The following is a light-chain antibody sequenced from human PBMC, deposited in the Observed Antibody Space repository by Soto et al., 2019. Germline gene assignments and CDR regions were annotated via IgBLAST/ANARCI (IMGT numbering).Light chain of an antibody. CDR1: LGISTY. V-gene: IGKV1-9*01. CDR3: QQVNTYT. CDR2: AAS. J-gene: IGKJ3*01. Sequence: DIQLTQSPSFLSASVGDRVTITCRASLGISTYLAWYQQKPGKAPNLLIYAASTLQSGVPSRFSGSGSGTEFTLTISSLQPDDFATYYCQQVNTYTFGPGTKVDIK.